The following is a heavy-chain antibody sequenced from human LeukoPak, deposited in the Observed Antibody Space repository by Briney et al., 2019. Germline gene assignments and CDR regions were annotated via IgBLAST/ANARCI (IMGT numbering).Heavy chain of an antibody. D-gene: IGHD6-19*01. V-gene: IGHV3-74*01. Sequence: PGGSLRLSCAASGFTFSTYWMHWVRQAPGKGLVWVSRINRDGSRSYADSLKGRFTISRDNAKNTLYLEMSSLRAEDTAVYHCAREGAVPGNPFDYWGQGTLVTVSS. CDR3: AREGAVPGNPFDY. CDR1: GFTFSTYW. J-gene: IGHJ4*02. CDR2: INRDGSR.